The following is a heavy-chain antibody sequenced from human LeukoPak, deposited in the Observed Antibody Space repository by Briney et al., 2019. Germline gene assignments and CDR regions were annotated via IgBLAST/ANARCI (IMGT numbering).Heavy chain of an antibody. J-gene: IGHJ4*02. CDR1: GGSFSGYY. D-gene: IGHD3-22*01. V-gene: IGHV4-34*01. CDR3: ARTGYYYPFDY. CDR2: INHSGST. Sequence: PSETLSLTCAVYGGSFSGYYWSWIRQPPGKGLEWIGEINHSGSTNYNPSLKSRVTISVDMSKNQFSLKLSSVTAADTAVYYCARTGYYYPFDYWGQGTLVTVSS.